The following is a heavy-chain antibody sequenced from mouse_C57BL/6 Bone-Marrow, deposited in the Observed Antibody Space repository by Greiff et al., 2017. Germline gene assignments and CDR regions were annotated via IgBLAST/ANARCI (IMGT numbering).Heavy chain of an antibody. J-gene: IGHJ3*01. D-gene: IGHD3-2*02. CDR3: ARAAQATWFAY. Sequence: VMLVESGGGLVKPGGSLKLSCAASGFTFSDYGMHWVRQAPEKGLEWVAYISSGSSTIYYADTVKGRFTISRDNAKNTLFLQMTSLRSEDTAMYYCARAAQATWFAYWGQGTLVTVSA. CDR1: GFTFSDYG. CDR2: ISSGSSTI. V-gene: IGHV5-17*01.